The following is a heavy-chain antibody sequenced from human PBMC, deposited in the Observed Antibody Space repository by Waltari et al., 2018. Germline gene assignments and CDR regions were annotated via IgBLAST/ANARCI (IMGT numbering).Heavy chain of an antibody. V-gene: IGHV5-51*01. CDR3: ARGGTGYSYGIDP. D-gene: IGHD5-18*01. Sequence: EVQLVQSGAEMKKPGESLRISCPASGYRFTEYWIGWVRQTPGKGLEWMGLIFPIDSDTRYSPSFQGQVTMSADRSTNTAYLHWSSLQVADTATYYCARGGTGYSYGIDPWGQGTLVTVSS. CDR2: IFPIDSDT. CDR1: GYRFTEYW. J-gene: IGHJ4*02.